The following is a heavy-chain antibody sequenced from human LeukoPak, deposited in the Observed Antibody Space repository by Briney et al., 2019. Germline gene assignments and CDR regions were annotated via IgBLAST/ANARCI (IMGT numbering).Heavy chain of an antibody. V-gene: IGHV1-18*01. J-gene: IGHJ4*02. Sequence: SVTVSCQASGYTFTSYGISWVRQAPGQGLEWMEWISAYNGNTNYAQKLQSRVTMTTDTSTSTDYMELRSLRSDDTAVYYCARGGRYCSSTSCYDRRVDYWGQGTLVTVSS. CDR3: ARGGRYCSSTSCYDRRVDY. CDR1: GYTFTSYG. CDR2: ISAYNGNT. D-gene: IGHD2-2*01.